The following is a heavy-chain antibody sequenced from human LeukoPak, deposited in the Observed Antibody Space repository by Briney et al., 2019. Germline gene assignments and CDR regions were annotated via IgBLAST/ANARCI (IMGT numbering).Heavy chain of an antibody. CDR2: ISSSSSYT. D-gene: IGHD4-17*01. CDR1: GFTFSDYY. CDR3: ARGLDYGDYFDC. J-gene: IGHJ4*02. V-gene: IGHV3-11*05. Sequence: GGSLRLSCAASGFTFSDYYMSWIRQAPGKGLEWVSYISSSSSYTNYADSVKGRFTISRDNAKNSLYLQMNSLRAEDTAVYYCARGLDYGDYFDCWGQGTLVTVSS.